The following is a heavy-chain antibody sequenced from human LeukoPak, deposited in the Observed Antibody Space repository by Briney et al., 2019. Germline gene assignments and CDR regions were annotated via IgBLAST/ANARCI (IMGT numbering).Heavy chain of an antibody. D-gene: IGHD5-12*01. CDR1: GYTFTGYY. CDR3: ARGMRLRRNFYYYYYYMDV. Sequence: ASVKVSCKASGYTFTGYYMHWVRQATGQGLEWMGWMNPNSGNTGYAQKFRGRVTMTRNTSISTAYMELSSLRSEDTAVYYCARGMRLRRNFYYYYYYMDVWGKGTTVTISS. CDR2: MNPNSGNT. V-gene: IGHV1-8*02. J-gene: IGHJ6*03.